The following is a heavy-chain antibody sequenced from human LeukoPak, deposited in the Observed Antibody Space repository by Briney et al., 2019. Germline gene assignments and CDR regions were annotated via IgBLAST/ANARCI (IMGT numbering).Heavy chain of an antibody. CDR1: GFTFTNYE. Sequence: GGSLRLSCAAAGFTFTNYEMNWVRQAPGKGLEWVASIRQDGGEKSYVDSVKGRFTMSRDNTKNSLYLQMSSLRAEDTAVYYCARDGTAAGLYFDLWGQGTLATVSS. V-gene: IGHV3-7*01. CDR2: IRQDGGEK. CDR3: ARDGTAAGLYFDL. J-gene: IGHJ4*01. D-gene: IGHD6-13*01.